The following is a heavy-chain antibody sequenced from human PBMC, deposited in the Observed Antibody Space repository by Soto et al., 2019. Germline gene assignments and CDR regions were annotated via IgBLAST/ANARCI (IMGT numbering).Heavy chain of an antibody. J-gene: IGHJ4*02. V-gene: IGHV3-23*01. CDR1: GFTFSSYA. CDR3: AKVRGAGMVYAGLDY. Sequence: PGGSLRLSCAASGFTFSSYAMSWVRQAPGKGLEWVSAISGSGGSTYYTDSVKGRFTISRDNSKNTLYLQMNSLRAEDTAVYYCAKVRGAGMVYAGLDYWGQGTLVTVSS. CDR2: ISGSGGST. D-gene: IGHD2-8*01.